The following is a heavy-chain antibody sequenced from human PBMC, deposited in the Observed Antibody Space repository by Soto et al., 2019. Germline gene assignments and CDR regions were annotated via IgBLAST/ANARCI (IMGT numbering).Heavy chain of an antibody. D-gene: IGHD3-10*01. CDR3: ARVLRIGSRAHLDFYDYVMDV. V-gene: IGHV4-61*08. Sequence: QMQLQESGPGLVKSSETLSLTCTVSGGSLNSGAYYWSWIRQSPGKGLEWVGYMYFTGTGSTNDSPSLKSRVTISVDTSKNQFSLRLTSVTPADTAVYYCARVLRIGSRAHLDFYDYVMDVWGQGTTVTVSS. CDR1: GGSLNSGAYY. CDR2: MYFTGTGST. J-gene: IGHJ6*01.